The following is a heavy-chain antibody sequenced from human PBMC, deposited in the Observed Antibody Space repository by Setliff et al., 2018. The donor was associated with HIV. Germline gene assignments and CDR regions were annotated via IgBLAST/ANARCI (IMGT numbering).Heavy chain of an antibody. J-gene: IGHJ1*01. CDR1: GGTFSTYG. D-gene: IGHD4-17*01. V-gene: IGHV1-18*01. Sequence: ASVKVSCKATGGTFSTYGFNWVRQAPGQGLEWMGWISAYNGNTNYAQKLQGRVTMTTDASTSTAYMELRSLRSDDTAVYYCAREMEPPYTVTTFGIFQHWGQGTLVTVSS. CDR2: ISAYNGNT. CDR3: AREMEPPYTVTTFGIFQH.